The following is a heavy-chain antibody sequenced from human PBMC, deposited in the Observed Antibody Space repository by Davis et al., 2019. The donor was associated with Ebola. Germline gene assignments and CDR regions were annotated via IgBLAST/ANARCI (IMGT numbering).Heavy chain of an antibody. D-gene: IGHD2-15*01. Sequence: SETLSLTCAVYGGSFSTYYWSWIRQPPGKGLEWIGEINHSGSTNYTPSLKSRVTLSIDTSKRQVSLKLSSVTAADTAVYYCARHRCTGGSCNFDYWGQGTLVTVSS. CDR3: ARHRCTGGSCNFDY. CDR2: INHSGST. CDR1: GGSFSTYY. V-gene: IGHV4-34*01. J-gene: IGHJ4*02.